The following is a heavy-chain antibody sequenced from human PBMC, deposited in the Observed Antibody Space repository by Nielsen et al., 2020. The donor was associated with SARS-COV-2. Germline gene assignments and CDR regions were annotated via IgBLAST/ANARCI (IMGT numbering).Heavy chain of an antibody. D-gene: IGHD1-7*01. CDR3: AWTGVTAGITGTTLQEY. CDR2: INHSGST. Sequence: SETLSLTCAVYGGSFSGYYWSWIRQPPGKGLEWIGEINHSGSTNYNPSLKSRVTISVDTSKNQFSLKLSSVTAADTAVYYCAWTGVTAGITGTTLQEYWGQGTLVTVSS. J-gene: IGHJ4*02. V-gene: IGHV4-34*01. CDR1: GGSFSGYY.